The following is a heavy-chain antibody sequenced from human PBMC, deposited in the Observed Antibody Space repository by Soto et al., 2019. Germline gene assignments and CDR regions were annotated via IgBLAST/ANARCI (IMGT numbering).Heavy chain of an antibody. CDR3: VREDILGVRSFDY. Sequence: GGSLRLSCAASGFTFSGYSVNWVRQAPGKGLEWISYISSGSKTIYYADSAKGRFIVSRDNAKNSQYLQMNSLRDEDTAVYYCVREDILGVRSFDYWGQGTLVTVS. CDR1: GFTFSGYS. D-gene: IGHD3-9*01. V-gene: IGHV3-48*02. CDR2: ISSGSKTI. J-gene: IGHJ4*02.